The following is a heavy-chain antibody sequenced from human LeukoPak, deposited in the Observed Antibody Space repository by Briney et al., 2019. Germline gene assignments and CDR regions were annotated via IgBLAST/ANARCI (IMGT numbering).Heavy chain of an antibody. CDR2: IHCTGST. CDR1: GGSFSGYY. D-gene: IGHD3-10*01. V-gene: IGHV4-59*01. J-gene: IGHJ5*02. CDR3: ARGGYYGSGNDFRFDP. Sequence: PSETLSLTCAVYGGSFSGYYWSWIRQPPGKGLESIGYIHCTGSTNYNPSLKSRVTISVDTSKNQFSLKLSSVTAADTAIYYCARGGYYGSGNDFRFDPWGQGTLVTVSS.